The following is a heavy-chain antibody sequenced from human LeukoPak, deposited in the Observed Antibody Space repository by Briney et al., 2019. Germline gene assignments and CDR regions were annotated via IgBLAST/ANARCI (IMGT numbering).Heavy chain of an antibody. CDR3: AHSRPGSTIFHY. D-gene: IGHD1-7*01. J-gene: IGHJ4*02. CDR2: HYWDDDK. CDR1: GVSLSTREVS. V-gene: IGHV2-5*02. Sequence: SGPTLAKPTQPLTLTCTFSGVSLSTREVSVGWIRQPPGQALEWQTLHYWDDDKRYSPSLKSRLTITKDTSKNQVVLTMTNMDPVDTATYYCAHSRPGSTIFHYWGQGTLVTVSS.